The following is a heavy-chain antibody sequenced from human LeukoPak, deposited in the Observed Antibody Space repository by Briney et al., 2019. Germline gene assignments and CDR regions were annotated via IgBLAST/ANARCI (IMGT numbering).Heavy chain of an antibody. CDR2: ISAYNGNT. V-gene: IGHV1-18*01. Sequence: ASVKVSCKASGYTFTSYGISWVRQAPGQGLEWMGWISAYNGNTNYAQKLQGRVTMTTDTSTSTAYMELRSLRSDDTAVYYCARDSSGYSDDHHSYYYYGMDVWGQGTTVTVSS. D-gene: IGHD3-22*01. CDR1: GYTFTSYG. CDR3: ARDSSGYSDDHHSYYYYGMDV. J-gene: IGHJ6*02.